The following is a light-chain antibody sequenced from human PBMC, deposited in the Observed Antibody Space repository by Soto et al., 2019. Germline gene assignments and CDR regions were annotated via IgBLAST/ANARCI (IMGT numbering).Light chain of an antibody. CDR3: CSYAGSSTIYV. CDR2: EGS. J-gene: IGLJ1*01. CDR1: SSDVGSYNL. V-gene: IGLV2-23*01. Sequence: QSALTQPASVSGSAGQSITISCTGTSSDVGSYNLVSWYQQHPGKAPKLMIYEGSKRPSGVSNRFSGSKSGNTASLTISGLQAEDEADYYCCSYAGSSTIYVFGTGTKVTVL.